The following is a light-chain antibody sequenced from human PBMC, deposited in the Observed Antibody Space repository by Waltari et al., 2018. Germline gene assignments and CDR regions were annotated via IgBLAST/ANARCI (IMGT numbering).Light chain of an antibody. CDR2: EVS. V-gene: IGLV2-14*01. J-gene: IGLJ1*01. CDR1: RSDVGGYHS. Sequence: QSALTQPASVSGSPGQSITISCTGTRSDVGGYHSVSWYQQHPGKAPKLMIYEVSNRPSGVSNRFSGSKSGNTASLTISGLQAEDEADYYCSSYTSSSTKVFGTGTKVTVL. CDR3: SSYTSSSTKV.